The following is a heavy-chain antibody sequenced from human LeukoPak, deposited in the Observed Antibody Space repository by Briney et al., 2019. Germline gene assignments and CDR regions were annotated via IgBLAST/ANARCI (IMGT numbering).Heavy chain of an antibody. J-gene: IGHJ3*02. D-gene: IGHD4-17*01. CDR2: ISSSSSTI. CDR3: ARTDFYGDYTDAFDI. CDR1: GFTFCIYA. Sequence: PGGALRLSCAAPGFTFCIYAVNWVRQAPGEGLGGGLYISSSSSTIYYADSVKGRFTIPRDNAKNSLYLQMNSLRAEDTAVYYCARTDFYGDYTDAFDIWGQGTMVTVSS. V-gene: IGHV3-48*01.